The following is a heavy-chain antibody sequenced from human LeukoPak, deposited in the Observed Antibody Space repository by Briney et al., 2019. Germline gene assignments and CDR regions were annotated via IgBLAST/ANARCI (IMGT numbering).Heavy chain of an antibody. Sequence: PGGSLRLSCAASGFTFSNYWMNWVRQAPGKGLEWVSAIGGSDGRIDIADSVKGRFFISRDNSRNTVCLQMNSLSSEDTALYCCAKEALYCSSSTCHLENWGLGTLVTVSS. CDR1: GFTFSNYW. CDR2: IGGSDGRI. V-gene: IGHV3-23*01. J-gene: IGHJ4*02. CDR3: AKEALYCSSSTCHLEN. D-gene: IGHD2-2*01.